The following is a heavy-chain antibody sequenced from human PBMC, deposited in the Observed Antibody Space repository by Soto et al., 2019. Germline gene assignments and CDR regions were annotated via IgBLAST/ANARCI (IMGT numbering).Heavy chain of an antibody. J-gene: IGHJ4*01. Sequence: SETLSLTCNVSGGPISGDYYWTWIRQPPGKGLEWIGYIFYSGSTYYNPSLKSRVTMSVDTSKNQFSLRLSSVTAADTAVYYCVRVGSGWHAANVFDYWGQGALVTVSS. D-gene: IGHD6-19*01. CDR2: IFYSGST. CDR3: VRVGSGWHAANVFDY. V-gene: IGHV4-30-4*01. CDR1: GGPISGDYY.